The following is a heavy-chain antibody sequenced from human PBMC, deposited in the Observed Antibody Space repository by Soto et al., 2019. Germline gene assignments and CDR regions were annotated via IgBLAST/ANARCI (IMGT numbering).Heavy chain of an antibody. D-gene: IGHD3-16*02. CDR1: GVSITSGSHY. Sequence: SETLSLTCAVSGVSITSGSHYWGWIRQPPGKGLEYIGSIYYSGSTYYNPSLKSRAAISVDTSSNQLSLKLSSVTAADTSVYYCASGDYVWGSYPNWYFDLWGRGTLVTVSS. CDR3: ASGDYVWGSYPNWYFDL. V-gene: IGHV4-39*01. CDR2: IYYSGST. J-gene: IGHJ2*01.